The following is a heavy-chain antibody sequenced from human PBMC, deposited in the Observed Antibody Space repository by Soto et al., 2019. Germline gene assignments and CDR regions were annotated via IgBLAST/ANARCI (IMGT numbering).Heavy chain of an antibody. J-gene: IGHJ4*02. CDR1: GGSISSGGYY. D-gene: IGHD6-6*01. Sequence: QVQLHESGPRLVKPSQTLSLTCSVSGGSISSGGYYWSWIRHHPGKGLEWIGYTSYSGSTSYNPSLKGRVSISVDTSNNQFSLKLSSVTAADTALYYWASLYSNSYRPRVYWGQGTLVTVSS. CDR3: ASLYSNSYRPRVY. CDR2: TSYSGST. V-gene: IGHV4-31*03.